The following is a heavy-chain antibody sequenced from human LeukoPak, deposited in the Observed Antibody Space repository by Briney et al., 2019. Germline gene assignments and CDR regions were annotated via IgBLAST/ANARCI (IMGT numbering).Heavy chain of an antibody. CDR3: AHRKNYYDYSVFDY. V-gene: IGHV2-5*02. D-gene: IGHD3-22*01. Sequence: SGPTLLNPTQPLTLTCTFAGFSPNTRGVGVGWIRQPPGRALEWLALIYWDDDRRYSPSLKSRLTITKDTSKNQVVLTMTNMDPVDTATYFCAHRKNYYDYSVFDYWGQGTLVTVSS. J-gene: IGHJ4*02. CDR2: IYWDDDR. CDR1: GFSPNTRGVG.